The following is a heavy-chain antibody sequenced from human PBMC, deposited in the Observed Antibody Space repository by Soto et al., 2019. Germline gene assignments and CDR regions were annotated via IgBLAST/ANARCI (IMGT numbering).Heavy chain of an antibody. CDR3: ARAFTMVRGVIIGPLDV. D-gene: IGHD3-10*01. J-gene: IGHJ6*02. V-gene: IGHV5-10-1*01. CDR1: GYSFTSYW. CDR2: IDPSDSYT. Sequence: ESLKISCKGSGYSFTSYWISWVRQMPGKGLEWMGRIDPSDSYTNYSPSFQGHVTISADRSISTAYLQWSSLKASDTAMYYCARAFTMVRGVIIGPLDVWGQGTTVTVSS.